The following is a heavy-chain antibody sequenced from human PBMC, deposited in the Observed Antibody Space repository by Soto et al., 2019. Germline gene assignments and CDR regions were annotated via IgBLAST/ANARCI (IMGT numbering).Heavy chain of an antibody. D-gene: IGHD3-10*01. CDR1: GGSISSGGYS. J-gene: IGHJ6*02. CDR3: ARAMVRGVIPNYYGMDV. V-gene: IGHV4-30-2*01. Sequence: QLQLQESGSGLVKPSQTLSLTCAVSGGSISSGGYSWSWIRQPPGKGLEWIGYIYHSGSTYYNPSLKSRVTISVDRSKNQFSLKLSSVNAADTAVYYCARAMVRGVIPNYYGMDVWGQGTTVTVSS. CDR2: IYHSGST.